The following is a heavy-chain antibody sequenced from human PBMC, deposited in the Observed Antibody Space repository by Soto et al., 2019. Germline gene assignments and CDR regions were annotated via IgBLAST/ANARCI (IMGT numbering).Heavy chain of an antibody. D-gene: IGHD3-22*01. V-gene: IGHV4-61*08. CDR3: ARHDYSDRAFDL. CDR1: GGSVGIGAYY. J-gene: IGHJ3*01. Sequence: PRETLTLTCIFYGGSVGIGAYYLSLILQPPGNALEWIGYIQYSGDTNYNSSLKSRVTISVDMSRNRFSLKLTSVTAADTAFYYCARHDYSDRAFDLWGQGTMVTVSS. CDR2: IQYSGDT.